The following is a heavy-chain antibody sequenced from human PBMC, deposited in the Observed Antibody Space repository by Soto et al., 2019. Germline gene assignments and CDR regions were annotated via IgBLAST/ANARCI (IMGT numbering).Heavy chain of an antibody. CDR2: INPNSGGT. J-gene: IGHJ4*02. V-gene: IGHV1-2*04. Sequence: ASVKVSCKASGYTFTGYYMHWVRQAPGQGLEWMGWINPNSGGTNYAQKFQGWVTMTRDTSISTAYMELSRLRSDDTAVYYCARDLGGVIVWGIIDYWGQGTLVTVSS. CDR1: GYTFTGYY. CDR3: ARDLGGVIVWGIIDY. D-gene: IGHD3-16*02.